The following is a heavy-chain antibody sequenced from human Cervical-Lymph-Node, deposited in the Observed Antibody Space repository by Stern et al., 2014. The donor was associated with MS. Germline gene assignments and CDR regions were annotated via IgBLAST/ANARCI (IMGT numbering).Heavy chain of an antibody. V-gene: IGHV1-2*02. CDR1: GYTFSDYY. J-gene: IGHJ3*02. D-gene: IGHD3/OR15-3a*01. CDR3: ARDKGAMISGVIVRTDAFDI. Sequence: QVQLVQSGAEVKNPGASVKVSCKSSGYTFSDYYIHWVRQAPGPGPEWLGWIHPNSGATNYAEMFQGRVTMTGDKSITTVYVELTRLTLDDTAVYYCARDKGAMISGVIVRTDAFDIWGQGTVVTVSS. CDR2: IHPNSGAT.